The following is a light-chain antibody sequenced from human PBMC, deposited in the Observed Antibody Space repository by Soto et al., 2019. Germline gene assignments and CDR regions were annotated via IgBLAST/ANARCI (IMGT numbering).Light chain of an antibody. V-gene: IGKV3-20*01. Sequence: EIVLTQSPVTLSLSPGERATLSCRASRSFASSYLGWYQQKPGQAPRLLIYAASTRATGIPDRFSGSGSATYFTLTISRLEPDDSAVYYCQHYYSSPPYTFGPGTKLEIK. CDR1: RSFASSY. CDR3: QHYYSSPPYT. J-gene: IGKJ2*01. CDR2: AAS.